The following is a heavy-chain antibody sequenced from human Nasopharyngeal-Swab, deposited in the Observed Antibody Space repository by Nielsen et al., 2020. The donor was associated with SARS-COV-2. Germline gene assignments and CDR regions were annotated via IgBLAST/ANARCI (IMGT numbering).Heavy chain of an antibody. D-gene: IGHD2-21*01. V-gene: IGHV4-39*07. CDR2: IYYSGST. J-gene: IGHJ4*02. CDR3: ARNHAFGDSSFDY. Sequence: SETLSLTCTVSGGSISSTSDYWGWIRQPPGKGLEWIGSIYYSGSTYQNPSLKSRVTISVDTSKTQFSLKLSSVTAADTAVYYCARNHAFGDSSFDYWGPGTLVPVSS. CDR1: GGSISSTSDY.